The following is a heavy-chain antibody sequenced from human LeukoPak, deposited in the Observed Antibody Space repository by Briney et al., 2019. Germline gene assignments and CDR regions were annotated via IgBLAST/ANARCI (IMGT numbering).Heavy chain of an antibody. CDR2: IKQDGSEK. J-gene: IGHJ4*02. V-gene: IGHV3-7*03. Sequence: GGSLRLSCAASGFTFSSYWMSWVRQAPGKGLEWVANIKQDGSEKYYVDSVKGRFTISRDNAKNSLYLQMNSLRAEDTAVYYCAREFATYGSGSYYNHAFDHWGQGTLVTVSS. D-gene: IGHD3-10*01. CDR1: GFTFSSYW. CDR3: AREFATYGSGSYYNHAFDH.